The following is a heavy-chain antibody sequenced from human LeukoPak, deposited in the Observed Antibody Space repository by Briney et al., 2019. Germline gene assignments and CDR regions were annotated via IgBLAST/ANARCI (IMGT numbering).Heavy chain of an antibody. D-gene: IGHD3-22*01. J-gene: IGHJ4*02. Sequence: SVKVSCKASGGTFSSYAISWVRQAPGQGLEWMGGIIPIFGTANYAQKFQGRVTITTDESTSTAYMELSSLRSEDTAVYYCARGDSSGSFPFDYWGQGTLVTVSS. CDR3: ARGDSSGSFPFDY. CDR1: GGTFSSYA. V-gene: IGHV1-69*05. CDR2: IIPIFGTA.